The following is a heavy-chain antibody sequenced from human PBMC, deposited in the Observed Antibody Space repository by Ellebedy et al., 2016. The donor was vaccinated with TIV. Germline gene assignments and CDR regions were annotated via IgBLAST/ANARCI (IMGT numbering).Heavy chain of an antibody. J-gene: IGHJ5*02. Sequence: SFSTHWMRWIRQHPGKGLEWIGSIYYSGSAYYNPSLKSRVTVSVDTSKNQFSLNLSSVTAADPAVYYCARDPALPRGRFDTWGQGTLVTVSS. CDR1: SFSTHW. CDR2: IYYSGSA. CDR3: ARDPALPRGRFDT. V-gene: IGHV4-39*07.